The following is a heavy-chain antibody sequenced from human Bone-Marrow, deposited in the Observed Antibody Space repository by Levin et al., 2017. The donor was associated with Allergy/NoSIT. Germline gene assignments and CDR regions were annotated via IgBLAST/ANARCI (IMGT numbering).Heavy chain of an antibody. CDR1: GFPFRDHW. J-gene: IGHJ4*02. CDR2: INQNGNEK. CDR3: ASRGPVTRDSDY. D-gene: IGHD4-17*01. V-gene: IGHV3-7*03. Sequence: GESLKISCEVTGFPFRDHWMSWVRQAPGKGLEWVANINQNGNEKDYVDSVKGRFTISRDNAKKSLYLQMNTMRAEDTAVYYCASRGPVTRDSDYWGRGTLVTVSS.